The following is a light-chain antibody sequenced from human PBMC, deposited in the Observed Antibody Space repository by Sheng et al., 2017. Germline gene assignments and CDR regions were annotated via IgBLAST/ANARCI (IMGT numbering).Light chain of an antibody. CDR1: QDISSW. V-gene: IGKV1-12*01. Sequence: DIQLTQSPSSVSASVGDRVTISCRASQDISSWLVWYQQKPGTAPKLLIYAASSLQSGVPSRFSGIGSGTDFNITISSLQPEDFATYFCQQAKRFPLSFGGGTKVEVK. CDR2: AAS. CDR3: QQAKRFPLS. J-gene: IGKJ4*01.